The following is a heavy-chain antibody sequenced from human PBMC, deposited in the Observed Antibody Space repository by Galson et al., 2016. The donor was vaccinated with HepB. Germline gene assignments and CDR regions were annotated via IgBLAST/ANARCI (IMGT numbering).Heavy chain of an antibody. Sequence: SLRLSCAASGFTFSDHYMDWVRQAPGKGLEWVAMISYDGSNKYHADSVKGRFTISRDNFENTLYLQMNSLRHEDTAVYYCARDYYGNSNFATGMDVWGQGTTVTVAS. V-gene: IGHV3-30-3*01. D-gene: IGHD2-15*01. CDR1: GFTFSDHY. J-gene: IGHJ6*02. CDR2: ISYDGSNK. CDR3: ARDYYGNSNFATGMDV.